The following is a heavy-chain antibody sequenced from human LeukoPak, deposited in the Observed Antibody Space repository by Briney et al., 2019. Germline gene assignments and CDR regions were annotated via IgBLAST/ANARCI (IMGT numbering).Heavy chain of an antibody. CDR1: GFTFSSYA. CDR2: ISGSGGNT. CDR3: AKDPTSSSWTGYFDY. J-gene: IGHJ4*02. Sequence: GGSLRLSCAASGFTFSSYAMNWVRQAPGKGLEWVSAISGSGGNTYYADSVKGRFTISRDNSKNTVYLQMNSLRAEDTSVYYCAKDPTSSSWTGYFDYGGQGTLVTVSS. V-gene: IGHV3-23*01. D-gene: IGHD6-13*01.